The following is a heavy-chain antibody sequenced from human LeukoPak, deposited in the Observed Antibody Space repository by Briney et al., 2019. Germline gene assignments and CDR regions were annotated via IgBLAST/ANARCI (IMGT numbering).Heavy chain of an antibody. J-gene: IGHJ5*02. CDR1: GGSISSYY. CDR3: ARPRHFYCSSTSCHRGNWSDP. Sequence: PSETLSLTCTVSGGSISSYYWSWIRQPSGKGLEWIGRIYTSGSTNYNPSLKSRVTMSVDTSKNQFSLKLSSVTAADTAVYYCARPRHFYCSSTSCHRGNWSDPWGQGTLVTVSS. CDR2: IYTSGST. D-gene: IGHD2-2*01. V-gene: IGHV4-4*07.